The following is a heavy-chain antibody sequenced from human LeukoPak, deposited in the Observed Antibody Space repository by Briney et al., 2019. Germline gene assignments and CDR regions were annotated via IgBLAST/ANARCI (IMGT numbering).Heavy chain of an antibody. CDR3: ARAVVTGTGPIYYYYYGMDV. V-gene: IGHV4-30-2*01. CDR2: IYHSGST. D-gene: IGHD4-17*01. J-gene: IGHJ6*02. Sequence: SETLSLICAVSGGSISSGGYSWSWIRQPPGKGLEWIGYIYHSGSTYCNPSLKSRVTISVDRSKNQFSLKLSSVTAADTAVYYCARAVVTGTGPIYYYYYGMDVWGQGTTVTVSS. CDR1: GGSISSGGYS.